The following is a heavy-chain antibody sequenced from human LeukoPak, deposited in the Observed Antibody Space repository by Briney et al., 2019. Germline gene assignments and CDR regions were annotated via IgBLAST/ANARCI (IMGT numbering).Heavy chain of an antibody. CDR3: AKAPITLWFGELGFDY. J-gene: IGHJ4*02. Sequence: GSLRLSCAASGFTFSSYAMSWVRQAPGKGLEWVSAISGSAGNIYYADSVKGRFTISRDNSKNTLYLQMNSLRAEDTAVYYCAKAPITLWFGELGFDYWGQGTLVTVSS. D-gene: IGHD3-10*01. V-gene: IGHV3-23*01. CDR1: GFTFSSYA. CDR2: ISGSAGNI.